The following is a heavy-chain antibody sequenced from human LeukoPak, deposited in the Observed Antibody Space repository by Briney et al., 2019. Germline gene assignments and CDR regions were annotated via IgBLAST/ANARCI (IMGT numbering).Heavy chain of an antibody. V-gene: IGHV1-8*01. D-gene: IGHD4-17*01. J-gene: IGHJ4*02. CDR2: MNPNSGNT. CDR3: ARDSDIRGDYPDY. CDR1: GYTFTSYD. Sequence: ASVKVSCKASGYTFTSYDINWVRQATGQGLEWMGWMNPNSGNTGYAQKFQGRVTMTRNTSISTAYMELSSLRSDDTAVYYCARDSDIRGDYPDYWGQGTLVTVSS.